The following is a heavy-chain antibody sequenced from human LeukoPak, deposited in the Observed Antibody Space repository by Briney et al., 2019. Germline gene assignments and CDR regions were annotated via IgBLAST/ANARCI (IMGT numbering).Heavy chain of an antibody. D-gene: IGHD6-13*01. CDR3: ARVSSWYYFDY. J-gene: IGHJ4*02. Sequence: SETLSLTRTVSGGSISSYCWSWIRQPPGKGLEWIGYIYYSGSTNYNPSLKSRVTISVDTSKNQFSLKLSSVTAADTAVYYCARVSSWYYFDYWGQGTLVTVSS. CDR1: GGSISSYC. V-gene: IGHV4-59*01. CDR2: IYYSGST.